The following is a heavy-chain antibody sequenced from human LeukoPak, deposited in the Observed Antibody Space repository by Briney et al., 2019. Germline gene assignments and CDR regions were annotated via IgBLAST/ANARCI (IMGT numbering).Heavy chain of an antibody. CDR2: IYYSGST. D-gene: IGHD1-26*01. CDR3: ARHRKWGLDP. J-gene: IGHJ5*02. V-gene: IGHV4-59*01. Sequence: SETLSLTCTVSGGSISSYYWSWIRQPPGKGLEWIGYIYYSGSTNCNPSLKSRVTISVDTSKNQFSLKLSSVTAADTAVYYCARHRKWGLDPWGQGTLVTVSS. CDR1: GGSISSYY.